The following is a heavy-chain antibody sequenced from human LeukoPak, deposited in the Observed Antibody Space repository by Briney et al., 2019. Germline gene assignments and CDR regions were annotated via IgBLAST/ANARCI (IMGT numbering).Heavy chain of an antibody. J-gene: IGHJ5*02. CDR3: AKDLSGSGSSWFDP. CDR2: ISSNGGST. V-gene: IGHV3-64*01. CDR1: GFTFSSYA. Sequence: GGSLRLSCAASGFTFSSYAMHWVRQAPGKGLEYVSAISSNGGSTYYANSVKGRFTISRDNSKNTLYLQMNSLRAEDTAVYYCAKDLSGSGSSWFDPWGQGTLVTVSS. D-gene: IGHD6-13*01.